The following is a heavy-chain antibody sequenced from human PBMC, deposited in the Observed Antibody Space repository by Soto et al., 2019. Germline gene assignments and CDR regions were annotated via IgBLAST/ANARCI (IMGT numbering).Heavy chain of an antibody. D-gene: IGHD2-15*01. CDR1: GGSISSGGYS. CDR3: ASRLTVVGGMDV. Sequence: QLQLQESGSGLVKPSQTLSLTCAVSGGSISSGGYSWSWIRQPPGKGLEWIGYIYHSGSTYYNPSLKSRVTILVDRSKNQFSLKLSSVTAADTAVYYCASRLTVVGGMDVWGQGTTVTVSS. CDR2: IYHSGST. V-gene: IGHV4-30-2*01. J-gene: IGHJ6*02.